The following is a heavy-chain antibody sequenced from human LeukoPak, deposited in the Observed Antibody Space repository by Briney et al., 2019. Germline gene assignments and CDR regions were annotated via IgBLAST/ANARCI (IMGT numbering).Heavy chain of an antibody. CDR3: AKDMRMTTSSFDY. CDR1: GFTFDDYA. J-gene: IGHJ4*02. Sequence: GGSLRLSCAASGFTFDDYAMHWVRQAPGKGLEWVSGISWNSGSIGYADSVKGRFTISRDNAKNSLYLQMNSLRAEDTALYCCAKDMRMTTSSFDYWGQGTLVTVSS. D-gene: IGHD4-11*01. V-gene: IGHV3-9*01. CDR2: ISWNSGSI.